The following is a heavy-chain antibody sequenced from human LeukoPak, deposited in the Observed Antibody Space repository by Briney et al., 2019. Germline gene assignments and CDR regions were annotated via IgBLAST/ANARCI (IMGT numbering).Heavy chain of an antibody. Sequence: SETLSLTCAVYGGSFSAYYWTWIRQPPGKGLEWIGEIKQSENTNYNPSLKSRVTISIDPSKNQISLKLNSVTAADTAVYFCAREGLRNAYNPLGYWGQGTLVIVSS. V-gene: IGHV4-34*01. D-gene: IGHD5-24*01. CDR1: GGSFSAYY. CDR2: IKQSENT. CDR3: AREGLRNAYNPLGY. J-gene: IGHJ4*02.